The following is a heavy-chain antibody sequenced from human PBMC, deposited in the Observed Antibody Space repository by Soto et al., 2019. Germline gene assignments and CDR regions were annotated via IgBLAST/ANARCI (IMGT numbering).Heavy chain of an antibody. CDR2: ISGSGGST. V-gene: IGHV3-23*01. J-gene: IGHJ4*02. Sequence: VQLLESGGGLVQPGGSLRLSCAASGFTFSSYAMSWVRQAPGKGLEWVSAISGSGGSTYYADSVKGRFTISRDNSKNTLYLQMNSLRAEDTAVYYCAKDQGGYCSGGSCYSYYWGQGTLVTVSS. CDR3: AKDQGGYCSGGSCYSYY. D-gene: IGHD2-15*01. CDR1: GFTFSSYA.